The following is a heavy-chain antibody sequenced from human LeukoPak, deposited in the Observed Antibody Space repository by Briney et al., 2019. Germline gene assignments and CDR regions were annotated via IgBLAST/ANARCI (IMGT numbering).Heavy chain of an antibody. Sequence: ASVKVSCKASGYTFTGYYMHWVRQAPGQGLEWMGWINPNSGGTNYARKFQGRVTMTRDTSISTAYMELSRLRSDDTAVYYCARDQGSLTRSWYTGYWGQGTQVTVSS. D-gene: IGHD6-13*01. CDR2: INPNSGGT. CDR1: GYTFTGYY. V-gene: IGHV1-2*02. J-gene: IGHJ4*02. CDR3: ARDQGSLTRSWYTGY.